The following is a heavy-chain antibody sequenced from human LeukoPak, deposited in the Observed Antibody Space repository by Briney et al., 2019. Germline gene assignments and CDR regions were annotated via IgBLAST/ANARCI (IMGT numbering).Heavy chain of an antibody. Sequence: GESLKISCKGSGYSFTRYWIGWVRQMPGKGLEWMGMIYPGDSDTRYSPSFKGQVTISVDKSISTAYLQWCSLKASDTAMYYCARRGYGYSQPDYWGQGTLVTVSS. V-gene: IGHV5-51*01. CDR2: IYPGDSDT. CDR1: GYSFTRYW. J-gene: IGHJ4*02. CDR3: ARRGYGYSQPDY. D-gene: IGHD5-18*01.